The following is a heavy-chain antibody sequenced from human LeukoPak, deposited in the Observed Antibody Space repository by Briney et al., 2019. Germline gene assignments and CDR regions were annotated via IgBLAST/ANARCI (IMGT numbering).Heavy chain of an antibody. D-gene: IGHD6-19*01. J-gene: IGHJ4*02. CDR3: ARAGGNQYSSGWSIGGFDY. V-gene: IGHV4-59*01. Sequence: SETLSLTCTVSGDSIDSYYWSRIRQPPGKGLEWIGYIYYRGTTSYNPFLKSRVTISVDTSKNQFSLNLTSVTAADTAVYYCARAGGNQYSSGWSIGGFDYWGQGTLVTVSS. CDR1: GDSIDSYY. CDR2: IYYRGTT.